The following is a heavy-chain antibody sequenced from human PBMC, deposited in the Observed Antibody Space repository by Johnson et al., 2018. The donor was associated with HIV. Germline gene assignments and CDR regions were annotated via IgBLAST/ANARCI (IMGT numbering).Heavy chain of an antibody. J-gene: IGHJ3*02. V-gene: IGHV3-15*01. CDR3: TTESASVGANYAFDI. CDR2: IKSKGDGGTT. D-gene: IGHD1-26*01. CDR1: GFTFSDVW. Sequence: EVQLVESGGGLVQPGGSLRLSCAASGFTFSDVWMTWVRQAPGRGLEWVGRIKSKGDGGTTDYAAPVKGRFTISRDDSKNTLYLQMNSLKTEDTAVYYCTTESASVGANYAFDIWGQGTMVTVSS.